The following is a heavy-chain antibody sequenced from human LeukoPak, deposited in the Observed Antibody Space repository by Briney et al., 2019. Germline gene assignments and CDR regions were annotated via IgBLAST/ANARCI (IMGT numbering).Heavy chain of an antibody. Sequence: GGSLRLSCAASGFTFSSYAMSWVRQAPGKGLEWVSVIYSGGSTYYADSVKGRFTISRDNSKNTLYLQMNSLRAEDTAVYYCASGNYGDYIDYWGQGTLVTVSS. CDR1: GFTFSSYA. CDR2: IYSGGST. CDR3: ASGNYGDYIDY. J-gene: IGHJ4*02. D-gene: IGHD4-17*01. V-gene: IGHV3-66*01.